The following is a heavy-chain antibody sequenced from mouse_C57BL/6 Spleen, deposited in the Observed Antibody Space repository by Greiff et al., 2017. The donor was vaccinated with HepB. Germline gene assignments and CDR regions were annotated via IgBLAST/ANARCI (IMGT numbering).Heavy chain of an antibody. D-gene: IGHD1-1*01. CDR2: ISDGGSYT. CDR3: ARDYYGSRSPWYFDV. V-gene: IGHV5-4*01. Sequence: EVQRVESGGGLVKPGGSLKLSCAASGFTFSSYAMSWVRQTPEKRLEWVATISDGGSYTYYPDNVKGRFTISRDNAKNNLYLQMSHLKSEDTAMYYCARDYYGSRSPWYFDVWGTGTTVTVSS. CDR1: GFTFSSYA. J-gene: IGHJ1*03.